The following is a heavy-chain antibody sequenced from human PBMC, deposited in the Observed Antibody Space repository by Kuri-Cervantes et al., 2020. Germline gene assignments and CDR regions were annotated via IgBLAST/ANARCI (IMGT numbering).Heavy chain of an antibody. Sequence: SETLSLTCAVYGGSFGGYYWSWIRQPPGKGLEWIGEINHSGSTNYNPSLKSRVTISVDTSKNQFSLKLSSVTAADTAVYYCARVTDVVMAADYWGQGTLVTVSS. CDR2: INHSGST. V-gene: IGHV4-34*01. CDR3: ARVTDVVMAADY. CDR1: GGSFGGYY. J-gene: IGHJ4*02. D-gene: IGHD3-16*01.